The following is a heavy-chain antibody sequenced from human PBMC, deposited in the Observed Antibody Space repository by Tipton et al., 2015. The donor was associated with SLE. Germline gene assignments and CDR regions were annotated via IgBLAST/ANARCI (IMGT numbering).Heavy chain of an antibody. Sequence: QSGAEVRKPGASLRISCRASGDTHSTSYIHWVRQAPGQGLEWMGWINAYNGDTNYAQKVQGRVTMTTDTSTSTAYMELRSLRPDDTAIYYCALTGTSFWGQGTLVTVSS. CDR1: GDTHSTSY. J-gene: IGHJ4*02. CDR3: ALTGTSF. V-gene: IGHV1-18*04. D-gene: IGHD1-20*01. CDR2: INAYNGDT.